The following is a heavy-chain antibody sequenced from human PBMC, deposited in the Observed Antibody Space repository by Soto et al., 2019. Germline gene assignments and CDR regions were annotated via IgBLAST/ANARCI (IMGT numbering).Heavy chain of an antibody. CDR1: DFTLRNSW. CDR2: IKPDGGAT. CDR3: FGGNGGPQ. Sequence: QLVESGGDLVQPGGSLRLSCATSDFTLRNSWINWVRQSPGKGLEWVANIKPDGGATNYVGSVKGRFTISRDNVRNSASLQMNSLRVEDTAVYFCFGGNGGPQWGEGTLVTVSS. V-gene: IGHV3-7*03. J-gene: IGHJ4*02. D-gene: IGHD3-16*01.